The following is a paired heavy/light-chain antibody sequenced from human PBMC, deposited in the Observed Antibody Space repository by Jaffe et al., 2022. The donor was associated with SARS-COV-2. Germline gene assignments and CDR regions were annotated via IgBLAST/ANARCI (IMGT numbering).Heavy chain of an antibody. CDR3: ARFSPPASTHGAYYSFGMDV. CDR1: GGSVSSGSYY. CDR2: IYTSGGT. Sequence: QVQLQESGPGLVKPSQTLSLTCAVSGGSVSSGSYYWSWIRQPAGKGLEWIGRIYTSGGTNYNPSLKSRVTISIDTSKNQFSLRLTSVTASDTAAYYCARFSPPASTHGAYYSFGMDVWGQGTTVTVSS. J-gene: IGHJ6*02. D-gene: IGHD2-2*01. V-gene: IGHV4-61*02.
Light chain of an antibody. J-gene: IGLJ2*01. CDR2: QDN. V-gene: IGLV3-1*01. Sequence: SYELTQPPSVSVSPGQTASITCSGDKLGDKYACWYQQRSGQSPVLVIYQDNKRPSGIPERFSASNSGNTATLTISGTQSIDEADYYCQAWDSNIGVVFGGGTKLTVL. CDR3: QAWDSNIGVV. CDR1: KLGDKY.